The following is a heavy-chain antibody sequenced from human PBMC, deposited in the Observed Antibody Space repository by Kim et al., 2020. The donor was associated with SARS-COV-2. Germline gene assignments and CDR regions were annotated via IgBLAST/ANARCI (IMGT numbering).Heavy chain of an antibody. Sequence: SETLSLTCTVSGASISSYYWSWIRQPPGKGLEWIGYIYYSGSTNYNPSLKSRVTISVDTSKNQFSLKLSSVTAADTAVYYCAREPLGYCSSTSCYTFAFDIWGQGTMVTVSS. J-gene: IGHJ3*02. CDR2: IYYSGST. V-gene: IGHV4-59*13. CDR1: GASISSYY. CDR3: AREPLGYCSSTSCYTFAFDI. D-gene: IGHD2-2*02.